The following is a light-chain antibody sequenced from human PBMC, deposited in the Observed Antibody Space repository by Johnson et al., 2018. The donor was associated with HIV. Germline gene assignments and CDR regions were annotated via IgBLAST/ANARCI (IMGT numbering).Light chain of an antibody. CDR1: SSTIGNNY. V-gene: IGLV1-51*02. Sequence: QSVLTQPPSVSAAPGQKVTISCSGSSSTIGNNYISWYQLLPGTPPTLLIFKNNERPSGIPDRLYGEKEGKKESMGIMALQTGDEADYYCGSWDSILRALTVFGTGTKVAVL. CDR3: GSWDSILRALTV. CDR2: KNN. J-gene: IGLJ1*01.